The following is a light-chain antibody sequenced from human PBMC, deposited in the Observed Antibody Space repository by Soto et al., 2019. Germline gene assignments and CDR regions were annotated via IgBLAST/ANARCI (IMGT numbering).Light chain of an antibody. Sequence: QSVLTQPPSASGTPGQRVTISCSGSSSNIGSNYVYWYQQLPGTAPKLLIYRNNQRPSGVPDRFSGSKSVPAASLAISGLRAEDEADYYCAAWDDSLSDREFGGGTKLTVL. CDR1: SSNIGSNY. J-gene: IGLJ2*01. CDR2: RNN. CDR3: AAWDDSLSDRE. V-gene: IGLV1-47*01.